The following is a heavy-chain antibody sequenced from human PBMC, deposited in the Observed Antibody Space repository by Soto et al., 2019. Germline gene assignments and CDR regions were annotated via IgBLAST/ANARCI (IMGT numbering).Heavy chain of an antibody. J-gene: IGHJ6*02. Sequence: ASVEVSCKDSGYTFTSYAMNWVRQAPGQGLEWMGWINTNTGNPTYPQGFTGRFVFSLDTSVSTAYLQICSLKAEDTAVYYCATHXVSSSWYALYYYYGMDVWGQGTTVTVSS. CDR1: GYTFTSYA. CDR3: ATHXVSSSWYALYYYYGMDV. V-gene: IGHV7-4-1*01. CDR2: INTNTGNP. D-gene: IGHD6-13*01.